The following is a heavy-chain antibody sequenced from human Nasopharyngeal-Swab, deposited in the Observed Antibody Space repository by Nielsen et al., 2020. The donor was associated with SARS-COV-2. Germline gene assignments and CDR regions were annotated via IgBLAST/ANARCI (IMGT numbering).Heavy chain of an antibody. D-gene: IGHD2/OR15-2a*01. CDR2: IYPSDSET. CDR1: GYTSTSNW. V-gene: IGHV5-51*01. Sequence: GESLNISCKGSGYTSTSNWIGWVRHMPGKGLEWMGFIYPSDSETTYSPSFQGQVIISVDKSIATAYLQWNSLKASDSGIYYCALSSSSSGAYFAWGQGTLVTVSS. CDR3: ALSSSSSGAYFA. J-gene: IGHJ5*02.